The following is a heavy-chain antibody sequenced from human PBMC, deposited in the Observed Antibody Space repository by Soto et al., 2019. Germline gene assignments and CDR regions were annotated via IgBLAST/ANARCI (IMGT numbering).Heavy chain of an antibody. CDR2: ICYSGST. V-gene: IGHV4-59*01. J-gene: IGHJ6*02. Sequence: QVQLQESGPGLVKPSETLSLTCTVSGGSISNYYWSWIRQPPGKGLEWIGYICYSGSTNYNPSLKRPCTISVDTSKTQFLLKRSSVTAAATAVYYCARDKVDIGVSGTHYYYGMDVWGQGTTVTVSS. CDR1: GGSISNYY. CDR3: ARDKVDIGVSGTHYYYGMDV. D-gene: IGHD6-19*01.